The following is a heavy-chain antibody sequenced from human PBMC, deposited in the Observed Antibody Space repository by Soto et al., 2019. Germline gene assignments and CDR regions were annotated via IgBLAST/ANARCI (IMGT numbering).Heavy chain of an antibody. J-gene: IGHJ3*02. CDR2: IIPIFGTP. CDR1: GGNFNTYP. Sequence: QVQLEQSGAEVKRPGSSVKVSCKTSGGNFNTYPISWVRQAPGHRLEWMGKIIPIFGTPDYAQKFQGRVTINADEATTTVYMELRSLKSDDSAVYYCARDSRLWGSTGWKRGNLFEIWGQGTMVTVSS. D-gene: IGHD3-16*01. CDR3: ARDSRLWGSTGWKRGNLFEI. V-gene: IGHV1-69*18.